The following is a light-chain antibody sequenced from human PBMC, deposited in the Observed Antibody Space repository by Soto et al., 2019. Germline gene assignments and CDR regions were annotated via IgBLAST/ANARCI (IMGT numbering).Light chain of an antibody. V-gene: IGKV3-11*01. CDR1: QSVSGY. CDR2: DAS. Sequence: EIVLTQSPATLSLSPGERASLSCRASQSVSGYIAWYQLKPGQSPRLLIYDASNRATGIPARFSGSGSGTDFTLTISSLEPEDCAVYSGQKRSRWPVLTFGGGTRVEI. CDR3: QKRSRWPVLT. J-gene: IGKJ4*01.